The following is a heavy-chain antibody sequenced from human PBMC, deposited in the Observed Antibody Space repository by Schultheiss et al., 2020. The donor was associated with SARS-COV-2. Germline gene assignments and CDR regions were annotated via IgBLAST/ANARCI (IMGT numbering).Heavy chain of an antibody. D-gene: IGHD2-2*01. J-gene: IGHJ4*02. CDR3: AISGPYCGSTGCYPVY. Sequence: GGSLRLSCAASGFTFSSYGMHWVRQAPGKGLEWVAVIWYDGSNKYYADSVKGRFTISRDNSKNTLYLQMTSLRAEDTAVYYCAISGPYCGSTGCYPVYWGLGSLVTVSS. CDR1: GFTFSSYG. V-gene: IGHV3-30*02. CDR2: IWYDGSNK.